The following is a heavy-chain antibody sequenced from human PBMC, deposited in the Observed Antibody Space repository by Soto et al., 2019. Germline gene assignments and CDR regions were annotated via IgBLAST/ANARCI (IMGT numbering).Heavy chain of an antibody. CDR1: GGSISSGGYY. Sequence: SETLSLTCTVSGGSISSGGYYWSWIRQHPGKGLEWIGYIYYSGSTYYNPSLKSRVTISVDTSKNQFSLKLSSVTAADTAVYYCARIGYYYYGMDGWGQGTTVTVSS. CDR3: ARIGYYYYGMDG. J-gene: IGHJ6*02. CDR2: IYYSGST. V-gene: IGHV4-31*03.